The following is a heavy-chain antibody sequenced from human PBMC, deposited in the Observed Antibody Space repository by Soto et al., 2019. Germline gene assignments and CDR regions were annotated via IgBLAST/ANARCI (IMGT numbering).Heavy chain of an antibody. D-gene: IGHD3-3*01. CDR3: VRTLDYVLRFLEGGGGGYVYYYYGMDV. CDR1: GFTFSDYY. V-gene: IGHV3-11*04. CDR2: ISSSGSTI. Sequence: GGSLRLSCAASGFTFSDYYMSWIRQAPGKGLEWVSYISSSGSTIYYADSVKGRFTISRDNAKNTLYLQMNSLRAEETAVYYCVRTLDYVLRFLEGGGGGYVYYYYGMDVWGQGTTVTVSS. J-gene: IGHJ6*02.